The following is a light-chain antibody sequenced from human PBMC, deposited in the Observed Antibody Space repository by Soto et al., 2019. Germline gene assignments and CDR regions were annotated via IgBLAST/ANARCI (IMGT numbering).Light chain of an antibody. CDR3: QPYNNWPLT. CDR1: QSVSSN. CDR2: GAS. Sequence: EIVMTQSPATLSVSPGERATLSCRASQSVSSNLAWYQQKPGQAPRLLICGASTRATGIPARFSGSGSGTGFPPTISRLQSEDFAVYYCQPYNNWPLTFGGGTKVEIK. J-gene: IGKJ4*01. V-gene: IGKV3-15*01.